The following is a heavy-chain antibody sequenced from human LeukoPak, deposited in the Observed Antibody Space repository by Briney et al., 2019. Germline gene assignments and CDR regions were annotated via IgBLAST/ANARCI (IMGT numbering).Heavy chain of an antibody. J-gene: IGHJ5*02. V-gene: IGHV1-69*13. CDR1: GGTFSSYA. CDR2: IIPIFGTA. CDR3: ARGDYYGSPKVVAA. Sequence: SVKVSCKASGGTFSSYAISWVRQAPGQGLEWMGGIIPIFGTANYAQKFQGRVTITADESTSTAYMELSSLRSDDTAVFYCARGDYYGSPKVVAAWGQGTLVTVSS. D-gene: IGHD3-10*01.